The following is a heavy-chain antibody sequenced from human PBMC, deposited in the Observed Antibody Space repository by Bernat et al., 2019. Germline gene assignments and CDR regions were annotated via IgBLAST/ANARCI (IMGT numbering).Heavy chain of an antibody. CDR1: GFTFSNYW. J-gene: IGHJ4*02. Sequence: EVHLVESGGGLVQPGGSLRLSCTASGFTFSNYWMHWVRQVPGKGLVWVLGISTDGSNTRYSDSVKGRFTISRDNAKNTLYLQMDGLRVDDTAVYYCARGSGYYYFDYWGQGTLVTVSS. V-gene: IGHV3-74*01. CDR2: ISTDGSNT. CDR3: ARGSGYYYFDY. D-gene: IGHD3-22*01.